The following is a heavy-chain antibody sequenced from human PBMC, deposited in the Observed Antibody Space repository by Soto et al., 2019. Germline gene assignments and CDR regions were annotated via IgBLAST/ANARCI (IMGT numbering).Heavy chain of an antibody. CDR3: ARSNPEEDTAMSHPYYFDY. D-gene: IGHD5-18*01. Sequence: HPGGSLRLSCAASGFTFSSYAMHWVRQAPGKGLEWVAVISYDGSNKYYADSVKGRFTISRDNSKNTLYLQMNSLRAEDTAVYYCARSNPEEDTAMSHPYYFDYWGQGTLVTVSS. CDR2: ISYDGSNK. CDR1: GFTFSSYA. J-gene: IGHJ4*02. V-gene: IGHV3-30-3*01.